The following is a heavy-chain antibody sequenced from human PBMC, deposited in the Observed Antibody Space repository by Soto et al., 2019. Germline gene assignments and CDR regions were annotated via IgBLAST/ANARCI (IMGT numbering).Heavy chain of an antibody. J-gene: IGHJ4*02. CDR3: ARGAYSRSLDY. CDR1: GFIFKSYW. V-gene: IGHV3-74*01. Sequence: EVQLVESGGGLVQPGGSLRLSCAVSGFIFKSYWMHWVRQVPGKGLVWVSGISLDGITTNYADSVKGRFTISRDNAKNTRYLQMNSLRAEDTAIYYCARGAYSRSLDYWGQGALVTISP. D-gene: IGHD6-6*01. CDR2: ISLDGITT.